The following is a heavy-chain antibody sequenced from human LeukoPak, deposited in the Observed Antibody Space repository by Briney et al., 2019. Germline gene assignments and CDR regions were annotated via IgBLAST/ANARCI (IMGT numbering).Heavy chain of an antibody. CDR2: INWNGGST. D-gene: IGHD3-9*01. V-gene: IGHV3-20*04. CDR3: ARILRYFDRTGYFDY. J-gene: IGHJ4*02. CDR1: GFTFDDYG. Sequence: GGSLRLSCAASGFTFDDYGMSWVRQAPGKGLEWVSGINWNGGSTGYADSVKGRFAISRDNAKNSLYLQMNSLRAEDTALYYCARILRYFDRTGYFDYWGQGTLVTVSS.